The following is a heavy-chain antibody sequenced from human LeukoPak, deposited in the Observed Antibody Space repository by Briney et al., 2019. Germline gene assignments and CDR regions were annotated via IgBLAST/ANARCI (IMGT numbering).Heavy chain of an antibody. Sequence: PSETLSLTCTVSGGSISTYYWNWIRQPPGKGLEWFGYIYYSGTTNYNPSLKSRVTISVDTSKNQFSLKLTSVTAADTAVYYCARGYSSTWFKTWDFWGQGTLVTVSS. D-gene: IGHD6-13*01. CDR3: ARGYSSTWFKTWDF. V-gene: IGHV4-59*08. CDR2: IYYSGTT. J-gene: IGHJ4*02. CDR1: GGSISTYY.